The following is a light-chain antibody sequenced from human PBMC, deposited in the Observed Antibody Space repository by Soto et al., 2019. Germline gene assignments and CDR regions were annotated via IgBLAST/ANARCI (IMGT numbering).Light chain of an antibody. V-gene: IGKV4-1*01. J-gene: IGKJ4*01. CDR2: WAS. CDR3: QQYHSTPLT. Sequence: DIVMTQSPDSLAVSLGERATINCKSSQSVLYSSNNKNYLAWYQQKPGQPPKLLIYWASTRESGVPDRFSGSGCGTDFTLTISSLQAEDVAVYYCQQYHSTPLTFGGGTKVEIK. CDR1: QSVLYSSNNKNY.